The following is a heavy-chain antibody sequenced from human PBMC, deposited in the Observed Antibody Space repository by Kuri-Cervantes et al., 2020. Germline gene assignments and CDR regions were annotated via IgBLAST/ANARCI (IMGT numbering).Heavy chain of an antibody. J-gene: IGHJ4*02. D-gene: IGHD6-13*01. CDR1: GFSLSTSGVG. CDR2: IYWNDDK. Sequence: SGPTLVKPTQTLTLTCTFSGFSLSTSGVGVGWIRQPPGKALEWLALIYWNDDKRYSPSLKSRLTITKDTSKNQVVLTMTNMDPVDTATYYCAHRLKQQRNFDYWGQGTLVTVSS. CDR3: AHRLKQQRNFDY. V-gene: IGHV2-5*01.